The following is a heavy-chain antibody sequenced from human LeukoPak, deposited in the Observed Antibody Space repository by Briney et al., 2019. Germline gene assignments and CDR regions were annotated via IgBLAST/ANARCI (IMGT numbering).Heavy chain of an antibody. Sequence: PSETLSLTCSVSDDSITMYYWTWIRQPPGKGLEWVGYVDHTGSTNFNPSLNGRVSISRDASKNLFSLRLRSVTAADTAVYFCARGRVSSSTWYSTYYYYFYMDVWGKGTTVTVSS. J-gene: IGHJ6*03. CDR1: DDSITMYY. CDR2: VDHTGST. D-gene: IGHD4-11*01. CDR3: ARGRVSSSTWYSTYYYYFYMDV. V-gene: IGHV4-59*01.